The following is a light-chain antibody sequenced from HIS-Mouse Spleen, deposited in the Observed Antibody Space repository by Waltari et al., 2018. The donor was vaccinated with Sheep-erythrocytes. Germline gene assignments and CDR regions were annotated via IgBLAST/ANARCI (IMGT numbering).Light chain of an antibody. CDR1: KLGDQY. CDR2: QDS. CDR3: QAWDSSTAV. V-gene: IGLV3-1*01. J-gene: IGLJ2*01. Sequence: SYELTQPPSVSVSPGQTASITCSGDKLGDQYACWYQQKPGQSPVLCIYQDSKRPSGIPERFSGSNSGNTATLNISGTQAMDEADYYCQAWDSSTAVFGGGTKLTVL.